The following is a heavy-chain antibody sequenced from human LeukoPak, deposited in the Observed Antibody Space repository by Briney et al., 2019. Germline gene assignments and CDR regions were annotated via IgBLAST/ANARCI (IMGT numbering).Heavy chain of an antibody. Sequence: GGSLRLSCAASGFTFSDYEMNWVRQAPGKGLEWVSYIGRGGGIKYYADSVKGRFTISRDNAKNSLYLQMNRLRAEDTAVYYCAKETGYTYFDYWGQGTLVTVSS. D-gene: IGHD5-18*01. CDR3: AKETGYTYFDY. CDR1: GFTFSDYE. CDR2: IGRGGGIK. J-gene: IGHJ4*02. V-gene: IGHV3-48*03.